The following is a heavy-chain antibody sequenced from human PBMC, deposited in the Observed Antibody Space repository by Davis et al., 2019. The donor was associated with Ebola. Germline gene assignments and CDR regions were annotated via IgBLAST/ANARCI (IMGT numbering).Heavy chain of an antibody. Sequence: PGGSLRLSCAASGFTFSSYGMHWVRQAPGKGLEWVAVISYDGSNKYYADSVKGRFTISRDNSKNTLYLQMNSLRAEDTAVYYCARDLALVPFDYWGQGTLVTVSS. J-gene: IGHJ4*02. V-gene: IGHV3-30*19. CDR3: ARDLALVPFDY. CDR2: ISYDGSNK. CDR1: GFTFSSYG.